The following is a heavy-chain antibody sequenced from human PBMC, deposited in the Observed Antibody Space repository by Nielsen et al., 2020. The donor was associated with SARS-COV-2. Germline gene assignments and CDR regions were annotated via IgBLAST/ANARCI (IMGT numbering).Heavy chain of an antibody. D-gene: IGHD2-8*01. CDR3: AGHPYCTNGVCYKYGMDV. CDR2: ISSGSSYI. J-gene: IGHJ6*02. V-gene: IGHV3-21*01. Sequence: WIRQPPGKGLEWVSSISSGSSYIYYADSVKGRFTISRDNAKNSLYLQMNSLRAEDTAVYYCAGHPYCTNGVCYKYGMDVWGQGTTVTVSS.